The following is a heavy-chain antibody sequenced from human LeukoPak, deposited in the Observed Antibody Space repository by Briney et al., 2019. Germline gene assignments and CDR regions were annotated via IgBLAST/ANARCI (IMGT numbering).Heavy chain of an antibody. CDR3: ARDPPRSYYYGSGSSNY. J-gene: IGHJ4*02. CDR2: ISSSGSTI. V-gene: IGHV3-48*03. Sequence: GGSLRLSCAASGFTFSSYEMNWVRQAPGKGLEWGSCISSSGSTIYYADSVKGRFTISRDNTKNSLYLQMNSLRAEDTAVYYCARDPPRSYYYGSGSSNYWGQGTLVTVSS. D-gene: IGHD3-10*01. CDR1: GFTFSSYE.